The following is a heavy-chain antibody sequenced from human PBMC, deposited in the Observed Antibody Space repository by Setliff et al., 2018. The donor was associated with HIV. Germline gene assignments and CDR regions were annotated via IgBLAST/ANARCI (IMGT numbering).Heavy chain of an antibody. V-gene: IGHV1-69*10. CDR2: IIPILGIA. CDR3: ARDYYDSSGYIFFPGLPDY. D-gene: IGHD3-22*01. J-gene: IGHJ4*02. Sequence: ASVKVSCKASGGTFSSYAISWVRQAPGQGLEWMGGIIPILGIANYAQKFQGRVTITADKSTSTAYMELSSLRSDDTAVYYCARDYYDSSGYIFFPGLPDYWGQGTLVTVSS. CDR1: GGTFSSYA.